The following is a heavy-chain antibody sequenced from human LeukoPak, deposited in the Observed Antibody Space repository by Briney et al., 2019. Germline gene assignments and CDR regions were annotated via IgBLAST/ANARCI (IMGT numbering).Heavy chain of an antibody. CDR1: GFTFSTYA. V-gene: IGHV3-23*01. J-gene: IGHJ4*02. D-gene: IGHD3-22*01. Sequence: GGSLRLSCTTSGFTFSTYAMSWVRQAPGKGLEWVSAISGSGGTTYYADADSVEGRFSISRDNSKNTLYLQINSLRAEDTAVYYCTRIFYYEPGGYYPDHWGQGTLVTVSS. CDR2: ISGSGGTT. CDR3: TRIFYYEPGGYYPDH.